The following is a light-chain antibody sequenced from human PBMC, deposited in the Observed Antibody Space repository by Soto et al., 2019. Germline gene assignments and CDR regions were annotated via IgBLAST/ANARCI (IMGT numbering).Light chain of an antibody. CDR2: DAS. CDR1: QSVNSN. J-gene: IGKJ1*01. CDR3: QQYNNWPT. V-gene: IGKV3-15*01. Sequence: ETVMRQSPATLSVSPGERATLSCRARQSVNSNLAWYQEKPGQAPRLLIYDASTRATGIPARFSGSGSETEFTLTISSLQSEDSAIYCCQQYNNWPTFGQGTKVEIK.